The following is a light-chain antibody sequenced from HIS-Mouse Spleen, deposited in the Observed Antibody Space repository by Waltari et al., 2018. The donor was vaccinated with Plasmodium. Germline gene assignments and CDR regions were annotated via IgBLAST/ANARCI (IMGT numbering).Light chain of an antibody. CDR3: AAWDDSLSGRV. Sequence: QSVLTQPPSASGTPGQRVTIFCSGSSSNIGSNYVYWYLQLPGTAPKLLIYRNNQRPSGVPDRFSGSKSGTSASLAISGLRSEDEADYYCAAWDDSLSGRVFGGGTKLTVL. J-gene: IGLJ3*02. CDR2: RNN. V-gene: IGLV1-47*01. CDR1: SSNIGSNY.